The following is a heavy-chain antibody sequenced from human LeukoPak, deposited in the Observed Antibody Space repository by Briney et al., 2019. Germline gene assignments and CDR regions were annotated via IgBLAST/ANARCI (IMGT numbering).Heavy chain of an antibody. D-gene: IGHD4-17*01. V-gene: IGHV1-2*02. J-gene: IGHJ6*03. CDR2: INPNSGGT. Sequence: ASVKVSCKASGYTFTGYYMHWVRQAPGQGLEWMGWINPNSGGTNYAQKFQGRVTMTRDTSISTAYMELSRLRSDDTAVYYCAREGAYGDLQHYYYYYMDVWGKGTTVTISS. CDR3: AREGAYGDLQHYYYYYMDV. CDR1: GYTFTGYY.